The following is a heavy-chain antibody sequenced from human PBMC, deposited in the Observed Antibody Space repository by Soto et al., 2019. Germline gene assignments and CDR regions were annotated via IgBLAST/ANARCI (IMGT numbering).Heavy chain of an antibody. Sequence: PGGSLRLSCAASGFTFSSYAMHWVRQAPGKGLEWVAVISYDGSNKYYADSVKGRFTISRDNSKNTLYLQMNSLRAEDTAVYYCARGIGYCSSTSCYLDYWGQGTLVTVSS. CDR1: GFTFSSYA. J-gene: IGHJ4*02. CDR2: ISYDGSNK. V-gene: IGHV3-30-3*01. D-gene: IGHD2-2*01. CDR3: ARGIGYCSSTSCYLDY.